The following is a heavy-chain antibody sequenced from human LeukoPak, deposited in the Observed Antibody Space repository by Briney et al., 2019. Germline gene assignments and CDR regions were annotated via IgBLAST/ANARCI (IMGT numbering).Heavy chain of an antibody. D-gene: IGHD4-23*01. J-gene: IGHJ5*02. CDR2: INPNSGGT. V-gene: IGHV1-2*02. CDR3: AREQYGGNYSNWFDP. CDR1: GYTFTGYY. Sequence: GASVKVSCKASGYTFTGYYMHWVRQAPGQGLEGMGWINPNSGGTNYAQKFQGRVTMTRDTSISTAYMELSRLRSDDTAVYYCAREQYGGNYSNWFDPWGQGTLVTVSS.